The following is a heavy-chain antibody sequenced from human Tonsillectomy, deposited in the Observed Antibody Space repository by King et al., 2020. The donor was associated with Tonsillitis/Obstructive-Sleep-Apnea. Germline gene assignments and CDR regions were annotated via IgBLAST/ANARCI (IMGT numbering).Heavy chain of an antibody. CDR2: VSASGAGT. J-gene: IGHJ4*02. V-gene: IGHV3-23*04. CDR3: AKEMQLGKPFDY. Sequence: VQLVQSGGGLVQPGGSLRLSCAASGFTFDSYAVSWVRQAPGKGLEWVSAVSASGAGTYYADSVKGRFTISRDNSKNTLYLQLNSLRAEDTAVYYCAKEMQLGKPFDYWGQGTPVTVS. D-gene: IGHD5-24*01. CDR1: GFTFDSYA.